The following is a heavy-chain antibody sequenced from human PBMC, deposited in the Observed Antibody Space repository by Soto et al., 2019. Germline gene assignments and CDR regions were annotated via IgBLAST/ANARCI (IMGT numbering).Heavy chain of an antibody. V-gene: IGHV4-4*07. D-gene: IGHD3-16*02. CDR2: IYTSGST. CDR1: GGSISSDY. Sequence: SETLSLTCPVSGGSISSDYWSWIQQPAGKGLEWIGRIYTSGSTNYNPPLKSRVTMSVDTSKNQFSLKLSAVTAADTAVYYCARDRSQVTRKNNCFDPWGQGTLVTV. CDR3: ARDRSQVTRKNNCFDP. J-gene: IGHJ5*02.